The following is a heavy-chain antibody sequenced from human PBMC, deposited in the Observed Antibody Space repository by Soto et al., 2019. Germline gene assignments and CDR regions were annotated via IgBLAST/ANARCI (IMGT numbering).Heavy chain of an antibody. Sequence: QVQLQESGPGLVKPSETLSLTCTVSGGSISSYYWSWIRQPPGKGLEWIGYIYYSGSTNYNPSRKSRVTISVDTSKNQFSLKLSSVTAADTAVYYCARARGIPSFDYWGQGTLVTVSS. CDR1: GGSISSYY. CDR3: ARARGIPSFDY. V-gene: IGHV4-59*01. J-gene: IGHJ4*02. CDR2: IYYSGST.